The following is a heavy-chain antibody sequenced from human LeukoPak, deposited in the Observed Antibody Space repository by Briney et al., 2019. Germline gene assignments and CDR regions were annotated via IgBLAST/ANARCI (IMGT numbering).Heavy chain of an antibody. Sequence: ASVKVSCKASGYTFTSYGISWVRQAPGQGLEWMGWISAYNGNTNYAQKLQGRVTMTTDTSTSTAYMELRSLRSDDTAMYYCARVVVVPAAKAPYWYFDLWGRGTLVTVSS. CDR3: ARVVVVPAAKAPYWYFDL. CDR2: ISAYNGNT. CDR1: GYTFTSYG. V-gene: IGHV1-18*01. J-gene: IGHJ2*01. D-gene: IGHD2-2*01.